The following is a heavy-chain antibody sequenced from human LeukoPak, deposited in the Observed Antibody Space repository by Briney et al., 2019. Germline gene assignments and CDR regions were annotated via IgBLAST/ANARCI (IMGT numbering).Heavy chain of an antibody. Sequence: LAGGSLRLSCAASGFTFSSYWMHWVRQAPGKGLVWVSRINSDGSSTSYADSVKGRFTISRDNAKNTLYLQMSSLRAEDTAVYYCAREGSSGRTPVGWWGQGTLVTVSS. J-gene: IGHJ4*02. CDR3: AREGSSGRTPVGW. V-gene: IGHV3-74*01. CDR2: INSDGSST. D-gene: IGHD6-19*01. CDR1: GFTFSSYW.